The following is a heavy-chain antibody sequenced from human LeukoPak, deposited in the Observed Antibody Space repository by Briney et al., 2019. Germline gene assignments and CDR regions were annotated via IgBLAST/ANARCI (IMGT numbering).Heavy chain of an antibody. J-gene: IGHJ4*02. CDR1: GFTVSSNY. D-gene: IGHD3-10*01. CDR2: ISYDGSNK. Sequence: GGSLRLSCAASGFTVSSNYMSWVRQAPGKGLEWVAVISYDGSNKYYADSVKGRFTISRDNSKNTLYLQMNSLRAEDTAVYYCAKDHGESYYGSGSFFDYWGQGTLVTVSS. CDR3: AKDHGESYYGSGSFFDY. V-gene: IGHV3-30*18.